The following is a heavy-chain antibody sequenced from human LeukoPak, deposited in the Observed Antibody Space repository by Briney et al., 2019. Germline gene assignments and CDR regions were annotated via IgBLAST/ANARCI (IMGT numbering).Heavy chain of an antibody. CDR2: ISSSGTIT. CDR3: ARGDGHNPIYYYYIMDV. V-gene: IGHV3-11*01. CDR1: GFTFSDYY. D-gene: IGHD5-24*01. Sequence: SGGSLRLSCAASGFTFSDYYMSWIRQAPGRGLEWISYISSSGTITYYADSVKGRFTISRDNTKNSLYLQMNTLRAEDTAVYYCARGDGHNPIYYYYIMDVWGQGTTVTVSS. J-gene: IGHJ6*02.